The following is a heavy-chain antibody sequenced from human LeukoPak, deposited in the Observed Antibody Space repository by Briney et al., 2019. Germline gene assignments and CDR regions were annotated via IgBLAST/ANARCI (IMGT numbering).Heavy chain of an antibody. Sequence: PSVTVSCTSSVYTFTVYYMYWVRHAPRQGLEWMGCINPNSGGTNYAQKFQGRVAMTRDTSISTAYLELSRLRSDDTAVYYCARDQVWAVRGGNYYYYGMDVWGQGTTVTVSS. CDR1: VYTFTVYY. J-gene: IGHJ6*02. D-gene: IGHD3-10*01. CDR3: ARDQVWAVRGGNYYYYGMDV. V-gene: IGHV1-2*02. CDR2: INPNSGGT.